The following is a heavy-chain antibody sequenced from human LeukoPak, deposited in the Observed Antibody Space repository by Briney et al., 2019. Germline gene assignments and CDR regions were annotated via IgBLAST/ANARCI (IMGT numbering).Heavy chain of an antibody. J-gene: IGHJ3*02. CDR2: IWYDGSKK. CDR1: GFNFSSYG. D-gene: IGHD1-26*01. V-gene: IGHV3-33*06. Sequence: GRSLRLSCAASGFNFSSYGMHWVRQAPGKGLEWVAVIWYDGSKKYYADSVKGRFTISRDNSKNTLYLQMNSLRAEDTAVYYCAKDPNTYSGSYLNAFDIWGQGTMVTVSS. CDR3: AKDPNTYSGSYLNAFDI.